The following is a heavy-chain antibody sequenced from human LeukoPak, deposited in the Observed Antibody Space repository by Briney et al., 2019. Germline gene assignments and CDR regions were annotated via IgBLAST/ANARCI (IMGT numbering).Heavy chain of an antibody. J-gene: IGHJ4*02. CDR1: GYMFTGYY. D-gene: IGHD2-21*02. V-gene: IGHV1-2*02. Sequence: ASVKVSCKASGYMFTGYYMHWVRQAPGQGLEWMGWINPNSGGTNYAQKFQGRVTMTRDTSISTAYMELSRLRYDDTAVYYCARGYCSGDCFTLFDYWGQGTLVTVSS. CDR3: ARGYCSGDCFTLFDY. CDR2: INPNSGGT.